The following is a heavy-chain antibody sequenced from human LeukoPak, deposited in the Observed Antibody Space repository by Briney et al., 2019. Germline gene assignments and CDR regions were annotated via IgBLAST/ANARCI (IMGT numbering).Heavy chain of an antibody. D-gene: IGHD3-22*01. V-gene: IGHV4-39*01. CDR1: GGSISSSSYY. CDR3: ARHEGYYYDSLWSDP. CDR2: IYYSGST. Sequence: PSETLSLTCTVSGGSISSSSYYWGWIRQPPGKGLEWIGSIYYSGSTYYNPSLKSRVTISVDTSKNQFSLKLSSVTAADTAVYYCARHEGYYYDSLWSDPWGQGTLVTVSS. J-gene: IGHJ5*02.